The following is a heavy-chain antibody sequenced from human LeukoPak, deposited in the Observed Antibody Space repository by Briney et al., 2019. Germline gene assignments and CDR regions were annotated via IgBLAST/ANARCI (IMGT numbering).Heavy chain of an antibody. CDR1: GDYISSSY. Sequence: SETLSLTCTISGDYISSSYWNWIRQPPGKGLEWIGYFYYSGSTNYNPSLKSRVTISVDTSRNQFSLKLSPVTAADTAVYYCARHANPYSSNWFDYWGQGTLVTVSS. CDR3: ARHANPYSSNWFDY. D-gene: IGHD6-13*01. J-gene: IGHJ4*02. CDR2: FYYSGST. V-gene: IGHV4-59*08.